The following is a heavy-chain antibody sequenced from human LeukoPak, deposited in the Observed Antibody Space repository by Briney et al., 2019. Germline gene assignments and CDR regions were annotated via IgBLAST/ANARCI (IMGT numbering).Heavy chain of an antibody. D-gene: IGHD3-22*01. CDR3: ARTQVVVPLQNWFDP. J-gene: IGHJ5*02. Sequence: SDTLSLTCTVSGGSISSYHWSWLRQSRGKGLEWIGYIYYSGSTYYNPSLKSRVTISVDTSKNQFSLKLSSVTAADTAVYYCARTQVVVPLQNWFDPWGQGTLVTVSS. CDR2: IYYSGST. V-gene: IGHV4-59*06. CDR1: GGSISSYH.